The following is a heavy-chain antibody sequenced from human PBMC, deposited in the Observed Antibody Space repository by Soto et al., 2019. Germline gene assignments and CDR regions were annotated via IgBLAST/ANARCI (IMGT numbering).Heavy chain of an antibody. D-gene: IGHD6-6*01. CDR1: GFTLSGYA. J-gene: IGHJ6*03. CDR3: ARRARPDFYYMDV. Sequence: PGGSLRLSCAASGFTLSGYAMDWVRQAPGKGLEYVSGISSNGVGTYYANSVQGRFTISRDNSKNTVYLQMGSLRPEGMAVYYCARRARPDFYYMDVWGKGTTVTVS. V-gene: IGHV3-64*01. CDR2: ISSNGVGT.